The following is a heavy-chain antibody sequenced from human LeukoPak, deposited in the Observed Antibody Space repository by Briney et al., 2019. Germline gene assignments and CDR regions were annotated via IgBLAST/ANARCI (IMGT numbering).Heavy chain of an antibody. CDR3: AKEDQGGYYYYGMDV. D-gene: IGHD2-15*01. V-gene: IGHV3-21*04. CDR1: GFTFSSYS. Sequence: GGSLRLSCAASGFTFSSYSMNWVRQAPGKGLEWVSSISSSSSYIYYADSVKGRFTISRDNAKNSLYLQMNSLRAEDTAVYYCAKEDQGGYYYYGMDVWGQGTTVTVSS. CDR2: ISSSSSYI. J-gene: IGHJ6*02.